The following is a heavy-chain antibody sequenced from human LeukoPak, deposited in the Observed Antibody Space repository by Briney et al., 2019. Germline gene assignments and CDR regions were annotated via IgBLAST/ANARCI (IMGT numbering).Heavy chain of an antibody. CDR3: ARDRPDSYGYDAFDI. Sequence: PSETLSLTCTVSGGSISSYYWSWIRQPAGKGPEWIGRIDTSGNTNYKPSLKSRITMSVDTSKKQFSLKLSSVTAADTAVYYCARDRPDSYGYDAFDIWGQGTMVTVSS. CDR1: GGSISSYY. V-gene: IGHV4-4*07. CDR2: IDTSGNT. J-gene: IGHJ3*02. D-gene: IGHD5-18*01.